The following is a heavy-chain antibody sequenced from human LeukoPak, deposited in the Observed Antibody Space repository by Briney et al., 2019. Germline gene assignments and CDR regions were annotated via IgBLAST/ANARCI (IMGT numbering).Heavy chain of an antibody. Sequence: SETLSLTCAVYGGSFSGYYWSWIRQPPGKGLEWIGEINHSGSTNYNPSLKSRVTISVDTSKNQFSLKLSSVTAADTAVYYCARVNYYDSSDFDYWGQGTLVTVSS. D-gene: IGHD3-22*01. CDR1: GGSFSGYY. J-gene: IGHJ4*02. V-gene: IGHV4-34*01. CDR3: ARVNYYDSSDFDY. CDR2: INHSGST.